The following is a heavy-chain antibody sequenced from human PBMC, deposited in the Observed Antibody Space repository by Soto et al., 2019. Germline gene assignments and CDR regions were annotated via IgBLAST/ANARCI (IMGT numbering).Heavy chain of an antibody. D-gene: IGHD2-2*02. CDR3: VREGRSSTSCNTGGAFDI. J-gene: IGHJ3*02. CDR2: ISRSGNTM. V-gene: IGHV3-48*04. Sequence: EVQLLESGGGLVQPGGSLRLSCAASGFTFSSYAMSWVRQAPGKGLEWVSYISRSGNTMYYGDYVKGRFTISRDNAENSVFLQMISLRAEDTAVYYCVREGRSSTSCNTGGAFDIWGQGTMVTVSS. CDR1: GFTFSSYA.